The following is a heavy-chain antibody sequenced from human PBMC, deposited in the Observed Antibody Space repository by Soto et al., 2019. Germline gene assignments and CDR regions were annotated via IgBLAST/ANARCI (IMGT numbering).Heavy chain of an antibody. D-gene: IGHD4-17*01. CDR3: ARDPGPYGDYADY. CDR2: INAGNGNT. V-gene: IGHV1-3*01. CDR1: GYTFTSYA. J-gene: IGHJ4*02. Sequence: ASVKVSCKASGYTFTSYAMHWVRQAPGQRLEWMGWINAGNGNTKYSQKFQGRVTITRDTSASTAYMELSSLRSEDTAVYYCARDPGPYGDYADYWGQGTLVTVSS.